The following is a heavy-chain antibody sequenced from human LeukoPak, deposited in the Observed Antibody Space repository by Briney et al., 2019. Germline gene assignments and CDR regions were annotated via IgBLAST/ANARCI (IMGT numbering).Heavy chain of an antibody. CDR2: ISSGGGTI. J-gene: IGHJ3*02. D-gene: IGHD3-22*01. V-gene: IGHV3-48*03. CDR1: GFTFSTYE. CDR3: AKELTPNSDRSGFDAFEI. Sequence: GGSLRLSCAASGFTFSTYEMDWVRRAPGKGLEWVSYISSGGGTIYYADSVKGRFTISRDNAKNSLYLQMNSLRAEDTAVYYCAKELTPNSDRSGFDAFEIWGQGTMVTVSS.